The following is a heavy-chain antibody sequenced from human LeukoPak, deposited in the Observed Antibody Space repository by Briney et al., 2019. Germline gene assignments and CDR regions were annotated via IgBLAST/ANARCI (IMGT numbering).Heavy chain of an antibody. J-gene: IGHJ4*02. V-gene: IGHV3-48*01. CDR2: ISSSSSTI. CDR1: GFTFSSYS. CDR3: ARPGARYYFDY. Sequence: PGGSLRLSCAASGFTFSSYSMNWVRQAPGKGLEWVSYISSSSSTIYYADSVKGRFTISRDNSKNTLYLQMNSLRAEDTAVYYCARPGARYYFDYWGQGTLVTVSS. D-gene: IGHD7-27*01.